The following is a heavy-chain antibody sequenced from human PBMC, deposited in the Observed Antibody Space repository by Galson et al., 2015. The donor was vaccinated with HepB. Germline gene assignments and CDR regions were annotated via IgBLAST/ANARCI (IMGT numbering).Heavy chain of an antibody. J-gene: IGHJ5*02. CDR2: IIPIPGIA. D-gene: IGHD6-13*01. CDR1: GGTFISYA. Sequence: SVKVSWKASGGTFISYAISWVRQAPGQGLEWMGRIIPIPGIANYAQKFQGRVTITADKSTSTAYMELSSLRSEDTAVYYCAREFQYSSSRNWFDPWGQGTLVTVSS. CDR3: AREFQYSSSRNWFDP. V-gene: IGHV1-69*04.